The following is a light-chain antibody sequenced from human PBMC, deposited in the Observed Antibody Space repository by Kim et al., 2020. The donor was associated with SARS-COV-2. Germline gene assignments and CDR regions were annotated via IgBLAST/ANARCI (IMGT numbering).Light chain of an antibody. CDR2: RDS. CDR3: FSAADDNLV. Sequence: VSPGQPASITCSGGVVATYYSRWFHQKRGQAPVLLIYRDSARPSGIPGRFSGASSGTTVTLTISGAQVEDEGVYFCFSAADDNLVFGGGTQLTVL. V-gene: IGLV3-27*01. J-gene: IGLJ7*01. CDR1: VVATYY.